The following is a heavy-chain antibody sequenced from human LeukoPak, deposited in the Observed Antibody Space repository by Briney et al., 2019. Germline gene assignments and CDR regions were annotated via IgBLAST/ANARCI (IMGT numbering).Heavy chain of an antibody. D-gene: IGHD4-23*01. CDR1: GCIFSNYG. CDR3: ARDIGTWPNSLFDY. Sequence: GRSLRLSCPASGCIFSNYGFHWVRQAPGKGLEWVALIWSDGSKKYYTDSVKGRFTISRDDSKNTLFLQMNSLRAEDMAVYYCARDIGTWPNSLFDYWGQGNLVTVSS. CDR2: IWSDGSKK. J-gene: IGHJ4*02. V-gene: IGHV3-33*01.